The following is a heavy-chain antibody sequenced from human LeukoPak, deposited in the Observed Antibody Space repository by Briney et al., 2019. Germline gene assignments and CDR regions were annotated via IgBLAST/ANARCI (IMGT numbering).Heavy chain of an antibody. J-gene: IGHJ6*03. CDR2: IYHGGRT. CDR1: GYSISSGYY. V-gene: IGHV4-38-2*02. D-gene: IGHD3-10*02. Sequence: SETLSLTCTVSGYSISSGYYWGWIRQTPGKGLEWIGYIYHGGRTDYNPSLKSRVTISVDTSKNQFSLKLSSVSAADTAVYYCAREASLFDYYMDVWGKGTTVTISS. CDR3: AREASLFDYYMDV.